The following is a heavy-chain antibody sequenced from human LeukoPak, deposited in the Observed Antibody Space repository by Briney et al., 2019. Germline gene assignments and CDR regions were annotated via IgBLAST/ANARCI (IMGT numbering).Heavy chain of an antibody. Sequence: GASVKVSCKASGYTFTSYDINWVRQATGQGLEWMGWMNPNSGNTGYAQKFQGRVTMTTDTSTSTAYMELRSLRSDDTAVYYCARDQVVTPPDAFDIWGQGTMVTVSS. CDR3: ARDQVVTPPDAFDI. V-gene: IGHV1-8*01. J-gene: IGHJ3*02. D-gene: IGHD2-21*02. CDR1: GYTFTSYD. CDR2: MNPNSGNT.